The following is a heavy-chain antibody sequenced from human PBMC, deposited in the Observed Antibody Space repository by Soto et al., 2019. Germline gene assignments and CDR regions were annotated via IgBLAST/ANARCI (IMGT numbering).Heavy chain of an antibody. J-gene: IGHJ4*02. CDR1: EFTFSSYE. Sequence: GGSLRLSCVASEFTFSSYEMNWVRQAPGKGLEWVSSISGIRDYIRYADSVKGRFTISRDNAKTSLYLQMNSLTAEDTAVYYCAREGVHNYTEYYFDYWGQGTLVTVSS. D-gene: IGHD3-10*01. CDR2: ISGIRDYI. CDR3: AREGVHNYTEYYFDY. V-gene: IGHV3-21*06.